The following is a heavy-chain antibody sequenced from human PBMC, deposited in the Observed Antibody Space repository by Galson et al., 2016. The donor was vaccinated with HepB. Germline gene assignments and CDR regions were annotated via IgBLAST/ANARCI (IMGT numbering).Heavy chain of an antibody. CDR1: GFPLSTYW. Sequence: FLRLSCAASGFPLSTYWMSWVRQAPGKRLEWLANINQDGSEKYHVDSVKGRFTISRDNAKNSMYLQMDSLRAEDTAVYYCARVRMRFTVPALTDFDFWGQGTLVTVSS. CDR2: INQDGSEK. J-gene: IGHJ4*02. CDR3: ARVRMRFTVPALTDFDF. V-gene: IGHV3-7*03. D-gene: IGHD6-19*01.